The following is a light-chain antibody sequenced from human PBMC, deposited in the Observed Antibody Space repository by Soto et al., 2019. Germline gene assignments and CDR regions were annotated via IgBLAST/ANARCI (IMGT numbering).Light chain of an antibody. V-gene: IGKV1-5*03. Sequence: DIQMTQSPSSLSASVGDRVTITCRASQIINTWLAWYQQKPGKAPKLLIYRASNLVNGVPSRFSGSGSGTEFTLTISSLQPDDFSIYYCQQYETYEGTFDPATKVDL. CDR3: QQYETYEGT. CDR1: QIINTW. CDR2: RAS. J-gene: IGKJ3*01.